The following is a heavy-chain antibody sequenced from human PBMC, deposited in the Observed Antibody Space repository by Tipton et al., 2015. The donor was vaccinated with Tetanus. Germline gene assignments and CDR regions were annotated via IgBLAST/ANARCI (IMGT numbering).Heavy chain of an antibody. Sequence: SLRLSCAASGFRFDLYGMSWVRQTPGKGLEWVSAIDWNGGTTGYADSVKGRFTISRDNAKNSLYLEMNGLRAEDTALYHCAKDYYSSGTYFLSHDFWGQGTLVTVSS. V-gene: IGHV3-20*01. CDR1: GFRFDLYG. J-gene: IGHJ4*02. D-gene: IGHD1-26*01. CDR2: IDWNGGTT. CDR3: AKDYYSSGTYFLSHDF.